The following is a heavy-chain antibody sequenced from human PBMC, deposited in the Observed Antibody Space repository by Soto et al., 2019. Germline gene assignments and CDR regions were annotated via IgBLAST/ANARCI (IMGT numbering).Heavy chain of an antibody. CDR1: GFTFSNYA. CDR3: TKEYLTKSWLGYGLDA. Sequence: EMQLLESGGGLVHPGGSLRLSCAASGFTFSNYAMTWVRQAPGKGLEWVSAISVGGDEIYYADSVRGQFTISRDNSKDTPYLQTKRRRSEETAIYYRTKEYLTKSWLGYGLDARGQGTTVTFSS. J-gene: IGHJ6*02. CDR2: ISVGGDEI. D-gene: IGHD6-13*01. V-gene: IGHV3-23*01.